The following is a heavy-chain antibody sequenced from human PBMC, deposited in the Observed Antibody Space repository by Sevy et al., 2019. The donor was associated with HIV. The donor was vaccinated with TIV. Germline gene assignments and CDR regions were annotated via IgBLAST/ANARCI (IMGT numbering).Heavy chain of an antibody. D-gene: IGHD2-2*01. J-gene: IGHJ4*02. CDR2: LSCGCGQI. CDR1: GFAFKDYS. Sequence: GGSLRLSCAASGFAFKDYSMSWIRQAPGKGLEWVATLSCGCGQINYADSVKGRFTISRDNSKNSFYLQMDNLRVEDTALYYCAREGCSRPHDYWGQGTRVTVSS. CDR3: AREGCSRPHDY. V-gene: IGHV3-23*01.